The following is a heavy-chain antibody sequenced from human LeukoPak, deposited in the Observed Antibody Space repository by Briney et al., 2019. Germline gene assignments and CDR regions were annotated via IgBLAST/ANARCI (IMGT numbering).Heavy chain of an antibody. V-gene: IGHV1-69*06. CDR3: ARSIERSRGSYYYMDV. D-gene: IGHD2-21*01. J-gene: IGHJ6*03. CDR1: GGTFSTYA. CDR2: ITPIYGTA. Sequence: GASVTVSCKASGGTFSTYAISWVRQAPGQGLEWMGGITPIYGTANYAQKFQGRVTVTADKSTSTAYMDLSSLRFEDTAVYYCARSIERSRGSYYYMDVWGKGTTVTISS.